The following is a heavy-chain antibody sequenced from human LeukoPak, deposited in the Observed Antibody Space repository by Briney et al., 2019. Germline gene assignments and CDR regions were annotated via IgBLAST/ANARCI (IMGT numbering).Heavy chain of an antibody. CDR3: ARNFPGVGCSGGSCDDY. D-gene: IGHD2-15*01. CDR1: CSSISSSSYY. V-gene: IGHV4-39*07. Sequence: PSETLSLTCTVSCSSISSSSYYWRRIPQPPVKGLEWIGTIYYSGTTYYNPSLQSRVTISIDTSKNQFSLQLSSETAADTAVYYCARNFPGVGCSGGSCDDYWGQGTLDTVSS. CDR2: IYYSGTT. J-gene: IGHJ4*02.